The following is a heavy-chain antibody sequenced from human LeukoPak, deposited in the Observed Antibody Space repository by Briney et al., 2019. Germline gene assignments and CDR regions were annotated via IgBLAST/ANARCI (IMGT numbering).Heavy chain of an antibody. CDR2: IPNDGSKT. J-gene: IGHJ4*02. D-gene: IGHD5-18*01. Sequence: GGSLRLSCAASGFSFSSYAMHWVRQAPGKGLGWVAAIPNDGSKTYYADSVKGRFTISRDNSKNTLYLQMNSLRTEDTAVYYCANERGYNYGYSFDYWGQGTLVTVSS. V-gene: IGHV3-30-3*02. CDR1: GFSFSSYA. CDR3: ANERGYNYGYSFDY.